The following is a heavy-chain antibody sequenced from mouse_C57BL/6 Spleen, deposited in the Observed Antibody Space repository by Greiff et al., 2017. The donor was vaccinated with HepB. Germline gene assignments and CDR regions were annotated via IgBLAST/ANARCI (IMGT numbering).Heavy chain of an antibody. Sequence: QVQLQQPGAELVRPGSSVKLSCKASGYTFTSYWMHWVKQRPIQGLEWIGNIDPSDSETHYNQKFKDKATLTVDKSSSTAYMQLSSLTSEDSAVYYCARSPYYYGSSYPYFDYWGQGTTLTVSS. D-gene: IGHD1-1*01. CDR3: ARSPYYYGSSYPYFDY. V-gene: IGHV1-52*01. J-gene: IGHJ2*01. CDR1: GYTFTSYW. CDR2: IDPSDSET.